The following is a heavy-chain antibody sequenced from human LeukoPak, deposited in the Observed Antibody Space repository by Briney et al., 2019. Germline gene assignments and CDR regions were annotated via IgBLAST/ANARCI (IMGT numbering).Heavy chain of an antibody. D-gene: IGHD6-13*01. Sequence: PGGSLRLSCAASGFTFSSYGMHWVRQAPGKGLEWVAVISYDGSNKYYADSVKGRFTISRDNSKNTLYLQMNSLRAEDTAVYYCAKDRSSSWPQDNWFDPWGQGTLVTVSS. CDR3: AKDRSSSWPQDNWFDP. CDR1: GFTFSSYG. J-gene: IGHJ5*02. CDR2: ISYDGSNK. V-gene: IGHV3-30*18.